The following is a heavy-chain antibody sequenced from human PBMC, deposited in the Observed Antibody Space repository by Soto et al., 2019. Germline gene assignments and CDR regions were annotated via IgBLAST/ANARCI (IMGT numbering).Heavy chain of an antibody. J-gene: IGHJ4*02. V-gene: IGHV5-51*01. CDR3: ASDSSGYYGGFDY. D-gene: IGHD3-22*01. CDR2: IYPGDSDT. Sequence: DSLRISCKGSGDNFTSYWSGLVRQMPGKGLEWMGIIYPGDSDTRYSPSFQGQVTISADKSISTAYLQWSSLKASDTAMYYCASDSSGYYGGFDYWGQGTLVTVPQ. CDR1: GDNFTSYW.